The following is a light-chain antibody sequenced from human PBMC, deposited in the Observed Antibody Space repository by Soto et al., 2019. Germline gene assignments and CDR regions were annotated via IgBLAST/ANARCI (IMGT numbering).Light chain of an antibody. J-gene: IGLJ1*01. CDR2: EIT. Sequence: QSVLTQPPSASGSLGQSVTISCTGTSSDVGGYDYVSWYQQHPGKAPKLVIYEITKRPSGVPDRFSGSKSGNTASLTVSGLQAEDEGDYYCSSYAGSNSYVFGIGTKLTVL. CDR3: SSYAGSNSYV. CDR1: SSDVGGYDY. V-gene: IGLV2-8*01.